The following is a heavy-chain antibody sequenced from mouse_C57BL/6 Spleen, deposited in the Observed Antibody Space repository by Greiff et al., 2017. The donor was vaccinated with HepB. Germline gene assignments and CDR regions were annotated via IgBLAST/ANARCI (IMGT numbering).Heavy chain of an antibody. J-gene: IGHJ1*03. Sequence: EVKLQESVAELVRPGASVKLSCTASGFNIKNTYMHWVKQRPEQGLEWIGRIDPANGNTKYAPKFQGKATITADTSSNTAYLQLSSLTSEDTAIYYCARDSGSSYWYFDVWGTGTTVTVSS. CDR1: GFNIKNTY. CDR2: IDPANGNT. V-gene: IGHV14-3*01. CDR3: ARDSGSSYWYFDV. D-gene: IGHD1-1*01.